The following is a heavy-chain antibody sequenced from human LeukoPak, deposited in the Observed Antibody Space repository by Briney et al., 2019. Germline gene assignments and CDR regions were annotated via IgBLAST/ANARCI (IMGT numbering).Heavy chain of an antibody. Sequence: GASVKVSCKASGGTFSSYAISWVRQAPGQGLEWMGGIIPIFGTANYAQKFQGRVTITADESTSTAYMELSSLRSEDTAVYYCARVGAAAGNTFRYWGQGTLVTVSS. CDR1: GGTFSSYA. V-gene: IGHV1-69*13. CDR2: IIPIFGTA. CDR3: ARVGAAAGNTFRY. D-gene: IGHD6-13*01. J-gene: IGHJ4*02.